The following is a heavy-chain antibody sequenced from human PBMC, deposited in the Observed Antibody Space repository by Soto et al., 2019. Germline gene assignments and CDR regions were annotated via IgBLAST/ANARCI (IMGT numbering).Heavy chain of an antibody. CDR3: ARSVRSGSFPYYYYAMDV. J-gene: IGHJ6*02. V-gene: IGHV3-74*01. CDR2: IKSDGSST. CDR1: GFTSSNYW. Sequence: GSLRLSCAASGFTSSNYWMHWVRQAPGKGLVWVSRIKSDGSSTSYADSVKGRFTISRDNAKNTLDLQMHGLRAEDMAVYYCARSVRSGSFPYYYYAMDVWDQGTTVTVS. D-gene: IGHD3-10*01.